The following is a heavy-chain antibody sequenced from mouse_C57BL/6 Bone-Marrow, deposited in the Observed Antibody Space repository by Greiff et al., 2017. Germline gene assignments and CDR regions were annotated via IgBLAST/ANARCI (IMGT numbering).Heavy chain of an antibody. D-gene: IGHD1-1*01. J-gene: IGHJ4*01. CDR1: GFNITDDY. Sequence: QSGAELVRPGASVKLSCTASGFNITDDYMHWVKQRPEQGLEWIGWIDPENGDTEYASKFQGKATLTADTSSNTAYLQLSSLTSEDTAVYYCTTLITTVVATDFYAMDYWGQGTSVTVSS. CDR3: TTLITTVVATDFYAMDY. CDR2: IDPENGDT. V-gene: IGHV14-4*01.